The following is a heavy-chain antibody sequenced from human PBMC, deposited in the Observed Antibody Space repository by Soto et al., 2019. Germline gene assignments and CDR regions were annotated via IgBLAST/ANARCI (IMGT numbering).Heavy chain of an antibody. CDR2: IYHSGST. J-gene: IGHJ5*02. Sequence: SETLSLTCAVSGGSISSGRYSWSWIRQPPGKGLEWIGYIYHSGSTYYNPSLKSRVTISVDRSKNQFSLKLSSVTAADTAAYYCARVPDRWGQGTLVTVSS. V-gene: IGHV4-30-2*01. CDR3: ARVPDR. D-gene: IGHD2-2*01. CDR1: GGSISSGRYS.